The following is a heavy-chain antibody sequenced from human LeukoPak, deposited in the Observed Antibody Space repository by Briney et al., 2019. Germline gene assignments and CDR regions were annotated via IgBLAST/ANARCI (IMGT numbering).Heavy chain of an antibody. CDR3: ARGHPLLDY. CDR1: GGSLGGYY. V-gene: IGHV4-34*01. D-gene: IGHD2-21*02. CDR2: INHSGGT. Sequence: SETLSLTCAVYGGSLGGYYWTWIRQPPGKGLEWIGEINHSGGTNYNPSLKSRVTILADKSKNQFSLKLTSVTAADTAVYYCARGHPLLDYWGQGTLVTVSS. J-gene: IGHJ4*02.